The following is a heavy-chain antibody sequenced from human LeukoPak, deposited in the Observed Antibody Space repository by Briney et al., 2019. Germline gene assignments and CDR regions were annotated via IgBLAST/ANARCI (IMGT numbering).Heavy chain of an antibody. J-gene: IGHJ5*02. CDR1: GFTFTSYA. V-gene: IGHV1-3*01. Sequence: SCAASGFTFTSYAMHWVRQAPGQRLEWMGWINAGNGNTKYSQKFQGRVTITRDTSASTAYMELSSLRSEDTAVYYCARSSGGRPPFDPWGQGTLVTVSS. CDR2: INAGNGNT. CDR3: ARSSGGRPPFDP. D-gene: IGHD2-15*01.